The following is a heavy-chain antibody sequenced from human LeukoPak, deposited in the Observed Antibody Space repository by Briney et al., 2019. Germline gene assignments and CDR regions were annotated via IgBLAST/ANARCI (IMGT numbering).Heavy chain of an antibody. J-gene: IGHJ5*02. CDR2: INPNSGGT. CDR3: AREVYRAVAGTTIVWFDP. Sequence: ASVKVSCKASGYTFTGYYMHWVRQAPGQGLEWMGWINPNSGGTNYAQKFQGRVTMTGDTSISTAYMELSRLRSDDTAVYYCAREVYRAVAGTTIVWFDPWGQGTLVTVSS. CDR1: GYTFTGYY. V-gene: IGHV1-2*02. D-gene: IGHD6-19*01.